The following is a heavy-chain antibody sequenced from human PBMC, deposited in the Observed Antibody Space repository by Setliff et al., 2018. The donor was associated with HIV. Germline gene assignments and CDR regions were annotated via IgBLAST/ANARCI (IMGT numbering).Heavy chain of an antibody. V-gene: IGHV1-18*01. CDR2: ISTYSDET. CDR1: GYTFTTYG. J-gene: IGHJ4*02. D-gene: IGHD6-19*01. CDR3: ARGNLYSSGWYNY. Sequence: ASVKVSCKPSGYTFTTYGLSWVRQAPGQGLEWMGWISTYSDETSYSQNLQGRLTMTTDTSTGTAYMELRSLRSDDTAVYYCARGNLYSSGWYNYWGQGTLVTVSS.